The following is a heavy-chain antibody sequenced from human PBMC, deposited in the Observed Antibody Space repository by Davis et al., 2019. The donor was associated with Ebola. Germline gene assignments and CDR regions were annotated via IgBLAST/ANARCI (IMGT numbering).Heavy chain of an antibody. D-gene: IGHD3-10*01. J-gene: IGHJ1*01. CDR2: INHSGST. CDR1: GGSFSGYY. Sequence: SETLSLTCAVYGGSFSGYYWSWIRQPPGKGLEWIGEINHSGSTNYNPSLKSRVTISVDTSKNQFSLKLSSVTAADTAVYYCARDRMVRGEYFQHWGQGTLVTVSS. V-gene: IGHV4-34*01. CDR3: ARDRMVRGEYFQH.